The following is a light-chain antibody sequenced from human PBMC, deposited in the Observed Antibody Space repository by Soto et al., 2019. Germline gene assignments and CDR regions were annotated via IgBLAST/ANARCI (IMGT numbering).Light chain of an antibody. CDR1: QSIKNNF. CDR2: AAS. V-gene: IGKV3-20*01. CDR3: QQYGTSLT. J-gene: IGKJ4*01. Sequence: IVLTQSPGALSLSPGEGATLSCRASQSIKNNFLAWYHQRPGQAPRLLIHAASIRASGISDRVSGTASGTDFTLTISRLEPDDFGVYHCQQYGTSLTFGGGTRVE.